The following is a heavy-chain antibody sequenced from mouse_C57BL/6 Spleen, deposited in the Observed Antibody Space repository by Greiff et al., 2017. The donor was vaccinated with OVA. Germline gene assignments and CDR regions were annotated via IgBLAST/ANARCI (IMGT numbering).Heavy chain of an antibody. CDR2: IDPSDSET. Sequence: QVQLQQPGAELVRPGSSVKLSCKASGYTFTSYWMHWVKQRPIQGLEWIGNIDPSDSETHYNQKFKDKATLTVDKSSSTAYMQLSSLTSEDSAVYVCARGGWDGYSYYFDYWGQGTTLTVSS. CDR1: GYTFTSYW. V-gene: IGHV1-52*01. D-gene: IGHD2-3*01. CDR3: ARGGWDGYSYYFDY. J-gene: IGHJ2*01.